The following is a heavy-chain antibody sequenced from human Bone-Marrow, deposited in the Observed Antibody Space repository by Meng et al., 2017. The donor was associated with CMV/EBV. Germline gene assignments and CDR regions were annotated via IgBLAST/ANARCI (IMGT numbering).Heavy chain of an antibody. D-gene: IGHD3-3*01. CDR3: AIVTISEGWFDP. CDR2: IYYSGST. CDR1: GGSISSSSYY. J-gene: IGHJ5*02. V-gene: IGHV4-39*01. Sequence: SETLSLTCTVSGGSISSSSYYWGWIRQPPGKGLEWIGSIYYSGSTYYNPSLKSRVTISVDTSKNQFSLKLSSVTAADTAVYYCAIVTISEGWFDPWGQGTLVTFYS.